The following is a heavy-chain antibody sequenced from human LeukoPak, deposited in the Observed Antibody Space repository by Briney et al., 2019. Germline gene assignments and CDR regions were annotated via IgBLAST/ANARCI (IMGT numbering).Heavy chain of an antibody. V-gene: IGHV2-5*01. J-gene: IGHJ2*01. CDR2: TYWNDDR. CDR3: AHGAVGPTSGFWFFDL. D-gene: IGHD1-26*01. Sequence: SGPTVVKPTQTVTLTCTFSGFSLTTSGVAVGWIRQPPGEALEWLAVTYWNDDRRYPPTLESRLTVTKDTSKSQVVLTMTNMDPVDTGTYYCAHGAVGPTSGFWFFDLWGRGTLVTVPS. CDR1: GFSLTTSGVA.